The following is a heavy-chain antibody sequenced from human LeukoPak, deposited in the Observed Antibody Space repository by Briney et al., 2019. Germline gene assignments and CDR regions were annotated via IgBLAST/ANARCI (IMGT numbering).Heavy chain of an antibody. V-gene: IGHV3-74*01. D-gene: IGHD5-18*01. Sequence: PGGSLRLSCAASGFTFSSYWMHWVRQAPGKGLVWVSRIKSDGSSTTHADSVKGRFTISRDNAKNTLYLQMNSLRVEDTAVYYCARGGYSSAPGQFDCWGQGTLVTVST. CDR2: IKSDGSST. J-gene: IGHJ4*02. CDR1: GFTFSSYW. CDR3: ARGGYSSAPGQFDC.